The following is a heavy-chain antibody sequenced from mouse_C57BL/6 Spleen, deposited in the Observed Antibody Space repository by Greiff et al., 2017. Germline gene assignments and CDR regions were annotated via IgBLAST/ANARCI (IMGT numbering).Heavy chain of an antibody. CDR2: IRSKSNNYAT. CDR1: GFSFNTYA. CDR3: VRQDDAMDY. V-gene: IGHV10-1*01. J-gene: IGHJ4*01. Sequence: EVKLVESGGGLVQPKGSLKLSCAASGFSFNTYAMNWVRQAPGKGLEWVARIRSKSNNYATYYADSVKDRFTISRDDSESMLYLQMNNLKTEDTAMYYCVRQDDAMDYWGQGTSVTVSS.